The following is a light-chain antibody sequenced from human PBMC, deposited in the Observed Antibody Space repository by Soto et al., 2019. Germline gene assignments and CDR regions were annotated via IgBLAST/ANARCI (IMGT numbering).Light chain of an antibody. J-gene: IGKJ4*01. CDR1: QSVSSY. Sequence: EIVLTQSPATLSLSPGERAALSCRASQSVSSYLSWYQQKHGQAPRLLIYDASKRPTAIPARFSGSGSGTDFTLTISSLEPTDYAVYYCQQRSNWPSTFGGGTKVEI. CDR3: QQRSNWPST. V-gene: IGKV3-11*01. CDR2: DAS.